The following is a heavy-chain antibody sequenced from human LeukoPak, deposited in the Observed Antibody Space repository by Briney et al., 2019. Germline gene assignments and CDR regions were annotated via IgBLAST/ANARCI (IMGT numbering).Heavy chain of an antibody. Sequence: PGGSLRLSCAASGFTFRSYSMNWVRQAPGKGLEWVSSISSISTYIYYADSVKGRFTISRDNAKNSLYLQMSSLRAEDTAVYYCARDPCYDTTGYYYGPYYFDYWGQGTPVTVSS. CDR2: ISSISTYI. J-gene: IGHJ4*02. V-gene: IGHV3-21*01. CDR1: GFTFRSYS. D-gene: IGHD3-22*01. CDR3: ARDPCYDTTGYYYGPYYFDY.